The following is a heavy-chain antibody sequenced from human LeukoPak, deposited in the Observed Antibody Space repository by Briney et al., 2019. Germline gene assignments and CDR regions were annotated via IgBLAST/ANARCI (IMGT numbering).Heavy chain of an antibody. D-gene: IGHD3-22*01. Sequence: PSETLSLTCTVSGYSISSGYYWGWIRPPPGKGLEWIGSIYHSGSTYYNPSLKSRVTISVDTSKNQFSLKLSSVTAADTAVYYCARVTYYYDSSGYPDYWGQGTLVTVSS. CDR2: IYHSGST. CDR1: GYSISSGYY. CDR3: ARVTYYYDSSGYPDY. V-gene: IGHV4-38-2*02. J-gene: IGHJ4*02.